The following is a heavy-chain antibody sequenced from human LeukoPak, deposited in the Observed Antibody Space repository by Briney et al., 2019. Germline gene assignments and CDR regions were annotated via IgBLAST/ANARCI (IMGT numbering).Heavy chain of an antibody. J-gene: IGHJ4*02. Sequence: GASVKVSCKASGYTFTGYYIHWVRQAPGQGLEWMGWINPHSGGTNYAQKFQGRVTMTRDTSISTAYMELSRLTSDDTAVFYCARDWPARGYSYDHYFDYWGQGTLVTVSS. CDR2: INPHSGGT. V-gene: IGHV1-2*02. D-gene: IGHD5-18*01. CDR3: ARDWPARGYSYDHYFDY. CDR1: GYTFTGYY.